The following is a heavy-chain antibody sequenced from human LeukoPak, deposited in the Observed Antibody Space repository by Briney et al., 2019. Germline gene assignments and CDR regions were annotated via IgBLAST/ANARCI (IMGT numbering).Heavy chain of an antibody. V-gene: IGHV3-30*02. D-gene: IGHD6-19*01. Sequence: GGSLRLSCAASGFTFSSYGMHWVRQAPGKGLEWVAVIWYDGSNKYYADSVKGRFTISRDNSKNTLYLQMNSLRAEDTAVYYCAKSYSSGWYDDYWGQGTLVTVSS. CDR2: IWYDGSNK. CDR3: AKSYSSGWYDDY. J-gene: IGHJ4*02. CDR1: GFTFSSYG.